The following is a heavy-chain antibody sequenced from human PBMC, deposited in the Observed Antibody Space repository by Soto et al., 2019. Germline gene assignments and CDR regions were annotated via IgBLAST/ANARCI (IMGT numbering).Heavy chain of an antibody. J-gene: IGHJ4*02. D-gene: IGHD3-16*01. CDR2: INHSGST. CDR1: GGSFSGYY. CDR3: ARGPITPGLYDYIWGGHPLDY. Sequence: SETLSLTCAVYGGSFSGYYWSWIRQPPGKGLEWIGEINHSGSTNYNPSLKSRITISVDTSKNQFSLKLSSVTAADTAVYYCARGPITPGLYDYIWGGHPLDYWGQGTLVTVSS. V-gene: IGHV4-34*01.